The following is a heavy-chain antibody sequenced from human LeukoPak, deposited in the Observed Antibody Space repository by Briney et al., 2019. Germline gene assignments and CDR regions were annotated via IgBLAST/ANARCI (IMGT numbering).Heavy chain of an antibody. J-gene: IGHJ5*02. D-gene: IGHD5-18*01. CDR1: GYTFTNYT. CDR2: ISTYNGNT. Sequence: ASVKVSCKASGYTFTNYTLNWVRQAPGQGLEWMGWISTYNGNTNYAQKFQGRVTMTTDTSTSTAYMELRSLRSDDTAVYYCARDPWIQLWSRTHNWFDPWGQGTLVTVSS. V-gene: IGHV1-18*01. CDR3: ARDPWIQLWSRTHNWFDP.